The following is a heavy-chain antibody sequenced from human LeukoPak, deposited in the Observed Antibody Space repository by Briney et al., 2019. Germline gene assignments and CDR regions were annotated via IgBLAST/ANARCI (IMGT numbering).Heavy chain of an antibody. V-gene: IGHV1-18*01. J-gene: IGHJ4*02. CDR3: ARDTRLNYYDSSGYSSFDY. Sequence: ASVKVSCKASGYTFTSYGISWVRQAPGQGLEWMGWISAYNGNTNYAQKIQGRVTMTTDTSTSTAYMELRSLRSDDTAVYYCARDTRLNYYDSSGYSSFDYWGQGTLVTVSS. CDR1: GYTFTSYG. D-gene: IGHD3-22*01. CDR2: ISAYNGNT.